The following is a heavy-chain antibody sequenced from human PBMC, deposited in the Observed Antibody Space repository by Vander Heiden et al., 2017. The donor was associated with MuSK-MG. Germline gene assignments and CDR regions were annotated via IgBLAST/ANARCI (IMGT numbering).Heavy chain of an antibody. Sequence: QVQLVQSGAEVKKPGSSVKVSCKASGGTFSSYAISWVRQAPGQGLEWMGGIIPILGIANYAQKFQGRVTITADKSTCTAYMELSSLRSEDTAVYYCAGAYCGGDCYTNFDYWGQGTLVTVSS. CDR1: GGTFSSYA. CDR2: IIPILGIA. V-gene: IGHV1-69*10. D-gene: IGHD2-21*01. CDR3: AGAYCGGDCYTNFDY. J-gene: IGHJ4*02.